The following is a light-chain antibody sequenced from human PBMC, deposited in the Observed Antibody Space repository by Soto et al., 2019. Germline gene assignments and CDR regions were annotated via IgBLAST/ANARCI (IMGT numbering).Light chain of an antibody. CDR3: QQRSNWPLT. CDR1: QSVSSY. Sequence: EIVLTQSPATLSLSPGESATLSWRASQSVSSYLAWYQQKPGQAPRLLIYDASNRATGIPARFSGSGSGTDFTLTISSREPEDFAVYYCQQRSNWPLTFGGGTKVEIK. CDR2: DAS. J-gene: IGKJ4*01. V-gene: IGKV3-11*01.